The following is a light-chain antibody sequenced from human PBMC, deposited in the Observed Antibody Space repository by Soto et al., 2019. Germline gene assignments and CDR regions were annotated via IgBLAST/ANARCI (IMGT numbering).Light chain of an antibody. V-gene: IGKV3-20*01. CDR3: PQYAGSPMT. Sequence: VEFTRLADPMSSYPGKSTTLSGRASQSVSRRLAWYQQRPGQSPRLLISGASMRASGVPVRFIGSGSGTDFTLTIAILEPEDFAVYYWPQYAGSPMTFDLGTRLEIK. CDR1: QSVSRR. CDR2: GAS. J-gene: IGKJ5*01.